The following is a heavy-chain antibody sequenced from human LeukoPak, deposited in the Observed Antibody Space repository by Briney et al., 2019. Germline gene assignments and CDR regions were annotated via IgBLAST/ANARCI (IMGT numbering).Heavy chain of an antibody. CDR2: IYHTGST. D-gene: IGHD3-22*01. CDR1: GYSISSGYY. V-gene: IGHV4-38-2*01. CDR3: ASGGTAVVMALTYYFDT. Sequence: PSETLSLTCAVSGYSISSGYYWGWIRQPLGKGLEWIGSIYHTGSTYYNPSLQSRVTISLDSPKNQFSLKLTSVTAADTAVYYCASGGTAVVMALTYYFDTWGQGTPVTVSS. J-gene: IGHJ4*02.